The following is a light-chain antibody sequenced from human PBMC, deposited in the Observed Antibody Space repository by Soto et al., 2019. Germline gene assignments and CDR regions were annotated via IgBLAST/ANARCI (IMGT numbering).Light chain of an antibody. CDR3: QQYYSWPLT. Sequence: ETVMTQSPATLSVSPGERATLSCRASQSVTSNLAWYQQEVGQAPRLLIYGVSTRDTGVPARFSGSGSGTEFTLTISSLQSEDFAVYYCQQYYSWPLTFGGGTKVEIK. CDR2: GVS. CDR1: QSVTSN. J-gene: IGKJ4*01. V-gene: IGKV3-15*01.